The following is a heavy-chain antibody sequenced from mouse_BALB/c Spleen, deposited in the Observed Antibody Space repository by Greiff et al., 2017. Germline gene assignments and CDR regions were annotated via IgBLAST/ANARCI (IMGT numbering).Heavy chain of an antibody. Sequence: EVKLVESGGGLVKPGGSLKLSCAASGFTFSDYYMYWVRQTPEKRLEWVATISDGGSYTYYPDSVKGRFTISRDNAKNTLYLQMSSLKSEDTAMYYCTRDITTATWFAYWGQGTLVTVSA. V-gene: IGHV5-4*02. J-gene: IGHJ3*01. CDR1: GFTFSDYY. D-gene: IGHD1-2*01. CDR2: ISDGGSYT. CDR3: TRDITTATWFAY.